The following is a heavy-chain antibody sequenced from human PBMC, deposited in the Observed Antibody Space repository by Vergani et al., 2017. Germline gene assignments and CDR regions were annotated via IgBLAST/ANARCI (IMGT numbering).Heavy chain of an antibody. D-gene: IGHD2-2*02. CDR1: GGSISSSSHY. J-gene: IGHJ5*02. CDR3: ARERLGYCSSTSCYSGWFDP. Sequence: QLQLQESGPGLVKPSETLSLTCTVSGGSISSSSHYWGWIRQPPGKGLEWIGSIYYSGSTYYNPSLKSRVPISVDTTKNQFSLQLSSVTAADTAVYCCARERLGYCSSTSCYSGWFDPWGQGTLVTVSS. V-gene: IGHV4-39*07. CDR2: IYYSGST.